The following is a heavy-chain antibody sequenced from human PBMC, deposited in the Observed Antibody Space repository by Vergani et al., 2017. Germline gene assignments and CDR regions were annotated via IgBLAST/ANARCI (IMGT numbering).Heavy chain of an antibody. J-gene: IGHJ6*02. V-gene: IGHV1-69-2*01. CDR3: ATPQTVTTRGMDV. CDR1: GYTFTDHY. CDR2: VDPEDGET. Sequence: EVQMVQSGAEVKKPGATMKISCKVSGYTFTDHYMHWVKQAPGKGLEWMGLVDPEDGETIYAEKFKGRVTIAAEISTDTAHLELSSLRSEDTAVYYCATPQTVTTRGMDVWGQGTTVIVSS. D-gene: IGHD4-17*01.